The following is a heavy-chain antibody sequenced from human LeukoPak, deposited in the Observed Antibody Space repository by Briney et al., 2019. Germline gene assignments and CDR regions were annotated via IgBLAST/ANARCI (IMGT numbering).Heavy chain of an antibody. J-gene: IGHJ4*02. CDR2: IKSKTGGGTT. Sequence: PGGSLRLSCAASGFTFNNAWMSWVRQASGKGLEWVGRIKSKTGGGTTDYAAPVKGRFTISRDDSKNTLYLQMDSLKTEDTAVYYCATVTYHYDRSGIDHPYWGQGTLVTVSS. V-gene: IGHV3-15*01. CDR3: ATVTYHYDRSGIDHPY. D-gene: IGHD3-22*01. CDR1: GFTFNNAW.